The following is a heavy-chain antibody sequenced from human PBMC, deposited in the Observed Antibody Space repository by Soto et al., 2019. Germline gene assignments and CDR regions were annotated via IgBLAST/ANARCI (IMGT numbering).Heavy chain of an antibody. CDR3: ARDRVQMVDGLDV. CDR1: GFTFSNNG. V-gene: IGHV3-33*01. J-gene: IGHJ6*02. CDR2: IWYDGINK. Sequence: QVQLVESGGGVVQPGRSLRLSCAASGFTFSNNGMHWVHQAPGKGLEWLAVIWYDGINKYYADSVKGRFIISRDNSKNTVYLQMNSLRAEDTAVYYCARDRVQMVDGLDVWGQGTTVTVSS. D-gene: IGHD2-15*01.